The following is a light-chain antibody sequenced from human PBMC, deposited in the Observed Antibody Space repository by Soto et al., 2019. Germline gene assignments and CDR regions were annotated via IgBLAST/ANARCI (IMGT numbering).Light chain of an antibody. CDR3: MQAVQSPRT. V-gene: IGKV2-28*01. CDR2: LGS. Sequence: DIVMTQSPLSLPVTPGEPASISCRSSQSLVHSNGNKYLEWYLQKPGQSPQLLIYLGSNRASGVPDRLSRSGSGTDFTLKISRVEAEDVGVYYCMQAVQSPRTFGQGTKLEIK. CDR1: QSLVHSNGNKY. J-gene: IGKJ2*01.